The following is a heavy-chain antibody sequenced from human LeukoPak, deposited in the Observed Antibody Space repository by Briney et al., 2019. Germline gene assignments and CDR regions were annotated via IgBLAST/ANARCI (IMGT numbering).Heavy chain of an antibody. J-gene: IGHJ4*02. CDR1: GFTFSRYA. D-gene: IGHD3-10*01. CDR2: ISDDSAAT. CDR3: ARKSASGNYPLDY. V-gene: IGHV3-23*01. Sequence: GGSLRLSCAVSGFTFSRYAMTWVRQAPGKGLEWVSVISDDSAATFYADSVKGRFTISRDNGRNTVFLQMSSLRAEDTALYYCARKSASGNYPLDYWGQGTLVTVSS.